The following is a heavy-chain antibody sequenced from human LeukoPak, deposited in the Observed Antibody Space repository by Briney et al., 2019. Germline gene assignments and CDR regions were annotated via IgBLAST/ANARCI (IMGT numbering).Heavy chain of an antibody. CDR2: IIPIFGTA. CDR3: AWTRSSSWQNWLDP. D-gene: IGHD6-13*01. V-gene: IGHV1-69*05. J-gene: IGHJ5*02. CDR1: GGTFSSYA. Sequence: VASVKVSCKASGGTFSSYAISWVRQAPGQGLEWMGRIIPIFGTANYAQKFQGRVTITTDESTSTAYMELSSLRSEDTAVYYCAWTRSSSWQNWLDPWGQGTLVTVSS.